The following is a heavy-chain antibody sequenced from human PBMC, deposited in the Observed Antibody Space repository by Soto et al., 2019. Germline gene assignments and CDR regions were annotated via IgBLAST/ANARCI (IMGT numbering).Heavy chain of an antibody. CDR2: IYRDGTT. Sequence: VGSLRLSCAVSGFSLNNYWMHWVRQRPGKGLVWVARIYRDGTTSYADSVKGRFTISRDNAKNTVSLQMNSLKDEDTAVYYCMRGNTGYGNFDYWGQGTLVTVSS. CDR1: GFSLNNYW. D-gene: IGHD5-12*01. CDR3: MRGNTGYGNFDY. V-gene: IGHV3-74*01. J-gene: IGHJ4*02.